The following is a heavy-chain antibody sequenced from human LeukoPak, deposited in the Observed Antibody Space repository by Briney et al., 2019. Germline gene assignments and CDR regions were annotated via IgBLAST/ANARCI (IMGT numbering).Heavy chain of an antibody. Sequence: TGRSLRLSCAASGFTFSDYYMSWIRQAPGKGREWVSYISSSGRTIYYADSVKGRFTISRDNAKNSLYLQMNSLRAEDTAVYFCARDPLQLWSFDYWGQGTLVSVS. CDR3: ARDPLQLWSFDY. CDR2: ISSSGRTI. V-gene: IGHV3-11*01. D-gene: IGHD5-18*01. CDR1: GFTFSDYY. J-gene: IGHJ4*02.